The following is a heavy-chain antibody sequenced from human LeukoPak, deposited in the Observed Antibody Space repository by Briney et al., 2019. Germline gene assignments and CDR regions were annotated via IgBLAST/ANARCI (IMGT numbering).Heavy chain of an antibody. V-gene: IGHV4-38-2*02. D-gene: IGHD2-15*01. J-gene: IGHJ5*02. Sequence: SETLSLTCNVSGYSISSGYFWGWVRQPPGKGLEWIGSIYQRATVHYNPSLKSRVTISLDTSKNQFSLKLSSVTAADTAVYYCASAPPDCSGGSCYSKPNNWFDPWGQGTLVTVSS. CDR1: GYSISSGYF. CDR3: ASAPPDCSGGSCYSKPNNWFDP. CDR2: IYQRATV.